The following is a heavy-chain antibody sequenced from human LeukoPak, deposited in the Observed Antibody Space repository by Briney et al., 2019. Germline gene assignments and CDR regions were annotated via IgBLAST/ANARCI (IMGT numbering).Heavy chain of an antibody. Sequence: GGSLRLSCAASGFTFSSYSMNWVRQAPGKGLEWVSSISSSSSYIHYADSVKGRFTISRDNAKNSLYLQMNSLRAEDTAVYYCAREAPQYYYDSSGPLDYWGQGTLVTVSS. CDR3: AREAPQYYYDSSGPLDY. D-gene: IGHD3-22*01. V-gene: IGHV3-21*01. CDR1: GFTFSSYS. J-gene: IGHJ4*02. CDR2: ISSSSSYI.